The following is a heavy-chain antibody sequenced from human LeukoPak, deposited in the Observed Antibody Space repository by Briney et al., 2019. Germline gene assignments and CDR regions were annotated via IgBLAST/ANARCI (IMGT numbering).Heavy chain of an antibody. D-gene: IGHD1-14*01. CDR2: INPNSGGT. CDR1: GYTFTGYY. J-gene: IGHJ5*02. CDR3: ARDFAGGQDDNWFDP. V-gene: IGHV1-2*02. Sequence: ASVKVSCKASGYTFTGYYMHWVRQAPGQGLEWMGWINPNSGGTNYAQKFQGRVTMTRDTSISTAYMELSRLGSDDTAVYYCARDFAGGQDDNWFDPWGQGTLVTVSS.